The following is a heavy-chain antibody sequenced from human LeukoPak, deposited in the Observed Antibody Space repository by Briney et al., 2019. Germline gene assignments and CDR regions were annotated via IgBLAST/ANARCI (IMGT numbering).Heavy chain of an antibody. CDR3: AKSDGSVSTIDY. J-gene: IGHJ4*02. Sequence: PGGSLRLSCAASGFTFSSYSMNWVRQAPGKGLEWVSSISSSSSYIYYADSVKGRFTISRDNAKNSLYLQMNSLRAEDTAVYYCAKSDGSVSTIDYWGQGTLVTVSS. D-gene: IGHD2-15*01. CDR1: GFTFSSYS. V-gene: IGHV3-21*01. CDR2: ISSSSSYI.